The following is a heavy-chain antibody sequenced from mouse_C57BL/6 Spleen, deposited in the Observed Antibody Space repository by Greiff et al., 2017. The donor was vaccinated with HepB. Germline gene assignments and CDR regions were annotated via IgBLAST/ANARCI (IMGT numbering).Heavy chain of an antibody. D-gene: IGHD2-5*01. J-gene: IGHJ2*01. CDR2: IWSGGST. Sequence: QVHVKQSGPGLVQPSQSLSITCTVSGFSLTSYGVHWVRQPPGKGLEWLGVIWSGGSTDYNAAFISRLSISKDNSKSQVFFKMNSRQADDTAIYYCAKSYYSNSFDYWGQGTTLTVSS. V-gene: IGHV2-4*01. CDR3: AKSYYSNSFDY. CDR1: GFSLTSYG.